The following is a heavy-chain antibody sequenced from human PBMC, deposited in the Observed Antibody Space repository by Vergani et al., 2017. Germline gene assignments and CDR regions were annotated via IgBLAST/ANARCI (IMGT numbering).Heavy chain of an antibody. V-gene: IGHV4-59*01. CDR3: ARGALWWLRQIDS. Sequence: QVQLQESGPGLVKPSETLSLTCSVSGDSMNTYYWNWIRQPPGKGLEWIGYIYDSGDTKYKPSLKSRVTMSRDTSKNQFPLNLYSVTAADTAVYYCARGALWWLRQIDSWGQGTLVTVSS. CDR1: GDSMNTYY. D-gene: IGHD2-21*01. CDR2: IYDSGDT. J-gene: IGHJ4*02.